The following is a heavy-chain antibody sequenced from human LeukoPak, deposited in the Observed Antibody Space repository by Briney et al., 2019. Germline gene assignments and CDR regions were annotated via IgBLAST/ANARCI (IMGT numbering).Heavy chain of an antibody. CDR3: ARAKDYDFWSGYYRDYYYYGMDV. V-gene: IGHV1-46*01. J-gene: IGHJ6*02. Sequence: GASVKVSFTASGYTFTSYYMHWVRQAPGQGLEWMGIINPSGGSTSYAQKFQGRVTMTRDTSTSTVYMELSSLRSEDTAVYYCARAKDYDFWSGYYRDYYYYGMDVWGQGTTVTVSS. CDR1: GYTFTSYY. D-gene: IGHD3-3*01. CDR2: INPSGGST.